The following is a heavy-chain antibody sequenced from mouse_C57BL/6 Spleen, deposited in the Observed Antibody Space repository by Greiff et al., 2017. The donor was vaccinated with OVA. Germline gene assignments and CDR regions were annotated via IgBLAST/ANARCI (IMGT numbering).Heavy chain of an antibody. V-gene: IGHV14-4*01. CDR2: IDPENGDT. CDR3: TTDGSSPWFAY. CDR1: GFNIKDDY. Sequence: EVKLVESGAELVRPGASVKLSCTASGFNIKDDYMHWVKQRPEQGLEWIGWIDPENGDTEYASKFQGKATITADTSSNTAYLQLSSLTSEDTAVYYCTTDGSSPWFAYWGQGTLVTVSA. D-gene: IGHD1-1*01. J-gene: IGHJ3*01.